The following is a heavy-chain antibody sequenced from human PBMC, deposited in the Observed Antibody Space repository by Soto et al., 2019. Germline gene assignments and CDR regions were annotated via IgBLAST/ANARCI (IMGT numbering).Heavy chain of an antibody. CDR2: INSDGSST. V-gene: IGHV3-74*01. Sequence: PGGSLRLSCAASGFTFSSYWMHWVRQAPGKGLVWVSRINSDGSSTSYADSVKGRFTISRGNAKNTLYLQMNSLRAEDTAVYYCARDRGCDFWSGYYPKHYMDVWGKGTTVTVSS. CDR3: ARDRGCDFWSGYYPKHYMDV. J-gene: IGHJ6*03. D-gene: IGHD3-3*01. CDR1: GFTFSSYW.